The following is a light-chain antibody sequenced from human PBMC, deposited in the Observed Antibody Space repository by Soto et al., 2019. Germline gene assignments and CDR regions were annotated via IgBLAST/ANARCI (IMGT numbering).Light chain of an antibody. CDR2: GAS. V-gene: IGKV3-20*01. J-gene: IGKJ2*01. CDR1: QSVNNNY. CDR3: QQYGSSQYT. Sequence: EIVLTQSPGTLSLSPGERATLSCRASQSVNNNYLAWYQQKPGQAPRLLIYGASSRATGFPDRFSGSGSGTDFTLSISRLEPDDFAVYYCQQYGSSQYTFGQGTKLEIK.